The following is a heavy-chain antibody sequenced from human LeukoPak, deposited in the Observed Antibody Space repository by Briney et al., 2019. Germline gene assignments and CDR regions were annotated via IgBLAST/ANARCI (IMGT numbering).Heavy chain of an antibody. CDR1: GFTFSSHA. CDR2: ITGSGGST. J-gene: IGHJ6*02. Sequence: GGSLRLSCAASGFTFSSHAMGWVRQAPGKGLEWVSSITGSGGSTYYGDSMKGRFNISRDNSKNTLYLQMNSLRAEDTAVYYCAKDGGGSLEWLPPMDVWGQGTTVTVSS. CDR3: AKDGGGSLEWLPPMDV. V-gene: IGHV3-23*01. D-gene: IGHD3-3*01.